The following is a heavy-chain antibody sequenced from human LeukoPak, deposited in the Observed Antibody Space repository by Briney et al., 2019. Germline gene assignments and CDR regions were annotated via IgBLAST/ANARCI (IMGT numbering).Heavy chain of an antibody. V-gene: IGHV5-10-1*01. D-gene: IGHD2-2*01. CDR3: VRHGKSSTSCPVY. CDR1: GYSFPSYW. CDR2: IAPSDSYT. Sequence: GESLKISCKVSGYSFPSYWITWVRQVPGKGLEWMGRIAPSDSYTNYNPSFEGHVTMSVEKSITTVYLQWSSLKASDTAMYYCVRHGKSSTSCPVYWGQGTLVTVSS. J-gene: IGHJ4*02.